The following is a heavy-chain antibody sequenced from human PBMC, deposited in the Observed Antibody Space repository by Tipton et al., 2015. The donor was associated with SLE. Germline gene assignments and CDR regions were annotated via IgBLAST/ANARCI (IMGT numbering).Heavy chain of an antibody. J-gene: IGHJ4*02. Sequence: TLSLTCTVSGGSINDYYWSWIRQPPGKALEWIGYIYYSGSTNYNPSLKSRVTISLDTSKNQFSLKLNSVTAADTAMYYCARQRVQPGGDYFDYWGQGALVTVSS. CDR1: GGSINDYY. CDR2: IYYSGST. D-gene: IGHD6-6*01. CDR3: ARQRVQPGGDYFDY. V-gene: IGHV4-59*08.